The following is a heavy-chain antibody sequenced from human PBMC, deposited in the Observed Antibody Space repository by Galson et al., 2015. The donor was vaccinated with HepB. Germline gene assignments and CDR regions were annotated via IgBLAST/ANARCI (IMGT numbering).Heavy chain of an antibody. D-gene: IGHD1-26*01. V-gene: IGHV3-30*03. CDR1: GFTFSSYG. CDR3: ATPLPKKYYYYYGMDV. CDR2: ISYDGSNK. J-gene: IGHJ6*02. Sequence: SLRLSCAASGFTFSSYGTHWVRQAPGKGLEWVAVISYDGSNKYYADSVKGRFTISRDNSKNTLYLQMNSLRAEDTAVYYCATPLPKKYYYYYGMDVWGQGTTVTVSS.